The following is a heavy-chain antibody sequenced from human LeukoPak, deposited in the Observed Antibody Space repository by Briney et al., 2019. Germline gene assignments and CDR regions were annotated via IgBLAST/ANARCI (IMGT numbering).Heavy chain of an antibody. V-gene: IGHV1-18*04. CDR1: GYTFTDYY. D-gene: IGHD2-15*01. J-gene: IGHJ5*02. Sequence: ASVKVSCKASGYTFTDYYLHWVRQAPGQGLEWMGWISPYNGNTNYAQNLQGRVTMTTDTSTSTAYMELRSLRSDDTAVYYCARDLGYCSGGSCYGWFDPWGQGTLVTVSS. CDR2: ISPYNGNT. CDR3: ARDLGYCSGGSCYGWFDP.